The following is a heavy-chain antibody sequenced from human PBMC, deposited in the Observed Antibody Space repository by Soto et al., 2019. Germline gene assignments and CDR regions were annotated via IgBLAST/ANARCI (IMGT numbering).Heavy chain of an antibody. CDR2: IWYDGSDQ. V-gene: IGHV3-33*01. J-gene: IGHJ6*02. CDR3: ARDFSMVRGVIITTSENAMDL. CDR1: GFTFSNYG. D-gene: IGHD3-10*01. Sequence: LVESGGGVVQPGRSLRLSCAASGFTFSNYGMHWVRQAPGKGLEWVAFIWYDGSDQYYPDSVKGRFTISRDNAKNKVXLXXNSLRAEDPAVYYCARDFSMVRGVIITTSENAMDLWGQGTTVTVSS.